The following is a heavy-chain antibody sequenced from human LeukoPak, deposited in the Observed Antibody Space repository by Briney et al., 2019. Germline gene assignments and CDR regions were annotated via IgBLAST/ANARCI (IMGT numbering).Heavy chain of an antibody. CDR2: INPNSGGT. CDR3: AMCLSGYYLGFDY. CDR1: GYTFTGYY. J-gene: IGHJ4*02. Sequence: ASVKVSCKASGYTFTGYYMHWVRQAPGQGLEWMGWINPNSGGTNYAQKFQGRVTMTRDTSISTAYMELSRLRSDDTAVYYCAMCLSGYYLGFDYWGQGTLVTVSS. D-gene: IGHD3-3*01. V-gene: IGHV1-2*02.